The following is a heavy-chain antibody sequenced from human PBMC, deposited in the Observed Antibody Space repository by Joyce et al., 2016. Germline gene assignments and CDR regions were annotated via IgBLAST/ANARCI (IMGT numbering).Heavy chain of an antibody. J-gene: IGHJ4*02. CDR3: TKSSRTGYSTGWPDFEH. CDR2: MSFDGRNQ. Sequence: QVQLMESGGGVVQPGRSLRLSCAASGFTFSSYGMHWVRQAPGKGLEWVAVMSFDGRNQYYADSVKGRFTISRDNSKNTLFLQMNSLRAEDTAVYYCTKSSRTGYSTGWPDFEHWGQGTLLTVSS. CDR1: GFTFSSYG. V-gene: IGHV3-30*18. D-gene: IGHD6-19*01.